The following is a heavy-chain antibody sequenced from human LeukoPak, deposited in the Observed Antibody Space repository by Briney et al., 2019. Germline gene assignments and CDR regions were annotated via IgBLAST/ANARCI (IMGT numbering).Heavy chain of an antibody. Sequence: GASVKVSCKASGYTFTGYYMHWVRQAPGQGLEWMGWINPNSGGTNYAQKFQGRVTMTRDTSISTAYMELSRLRSDDTAVYYCAREMVGARLFRDWFDPWGQGTLVTVSS. J-gene: IGHJ5*02. CDR2: INPNSGGT. CDR1: GYTFTGYY. CDR3: AREMVGARLFRDWFDP. V-gene: IGHV1-2*02. D-gene: IGHD1-26*01.